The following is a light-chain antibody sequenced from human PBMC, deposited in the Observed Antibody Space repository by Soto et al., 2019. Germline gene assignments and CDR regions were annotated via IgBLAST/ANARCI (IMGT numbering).Light chain of an antibody. CDR3: SSYSSSSTRLV. Sequence: QSALTQPASVSGSPGQSITIFCTGTSCDVGAGKVVSWYRHHPRRAPQVMIYEVTNRPSGVSSRFSGSKSGTTASLTISGLQPEDEGDYYCSSYSSSSTRLVFGGGTKLTVL. J-gene: IGLJ2*01. CDR1: SCDVGAGKV. V-gene: IGLV2-14*01. CDR2: EVT.